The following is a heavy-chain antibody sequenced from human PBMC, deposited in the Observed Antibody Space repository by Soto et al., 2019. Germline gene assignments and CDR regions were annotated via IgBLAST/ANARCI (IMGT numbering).Heavy chain of an antibody. D-gene: IGHD1-7*01. Sequence: QVQLVQSGAEVKKPGASVKVSCKASGYTFTNFGISWVRQAPGQGLEWMGWISAYNGNTNYAQKIQGRVTMITDTSPIISYMVVSCLRFDDTAVYFCARGGTLFDYWGQGTLVTVSS. J-gene: IGHJ4*02. V-gene: IGHV1-18*01. CDR3: ARGGTLFDY. CDR2: ISAYNGNT. CDR1: GYTFTNFG.